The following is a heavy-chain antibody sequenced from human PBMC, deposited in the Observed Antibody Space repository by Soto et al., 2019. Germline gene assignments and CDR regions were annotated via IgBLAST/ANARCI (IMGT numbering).Heavy chain of an antibody. CDR1: GYTLTELS. J-gene: IGHJ4*02. CDR3: ATDHSSKEELLVSGLGY. D-gene: IGHD1-26*01. V-gene: IGHV1-24*01. CDR2: FDPEDGET. Sequence: ASVKVSCKVSGYTLTELSMHWVRQAPGKGLEWMGGFDPEDGETIYAQKFQGRVTMTEDTSTDTAYMELSSLRSEDTAVYYCATDHSSKEELLVSGLGYWGQGTLVTVSS.